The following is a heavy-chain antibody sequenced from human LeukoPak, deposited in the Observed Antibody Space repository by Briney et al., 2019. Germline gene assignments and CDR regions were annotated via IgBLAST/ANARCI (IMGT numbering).Heavy chain of an antibody. D-gene: IGHD1-14*01. J-gene: IGHJ4*02. CDR2: IYYSGST. Sequence: PSETLSLTCTVSGGSISSSSYYWGWIRQPPGTGLEWIGSIYYSGSTYYNPSLKSRVTISVDTSKNQFSLKLSSVTAADTAVYYCARNGYYFDYWGQGTLVTVSS. CDR3: ARNGYYFDY. V-gene: IGHV4-39*07. CDR1: GGSISSSSYY.